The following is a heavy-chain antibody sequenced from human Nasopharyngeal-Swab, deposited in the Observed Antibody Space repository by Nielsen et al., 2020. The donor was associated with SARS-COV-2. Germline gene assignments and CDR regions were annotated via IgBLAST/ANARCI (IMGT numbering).Heavy chain of an antibody. D-gene: IGHD4-17*01. J-gene: IGHJ5*02. Sequence: ASVKVSCKVSGYTLTDLSMHWVRQAPGKGLEWMGGFDPEDGETIYAQKFQGRVTMTEDTSTDTAYMELSSLRSEDRAVYYCATAPPIRYGEETGWFDPWGQGTLVTVSS. CDR2: FDPEDGET. CDR1: GYTLTDLS. V-gene: IGHV1-24*01. CDR3: ATAPPIRYGEETGWFDP.